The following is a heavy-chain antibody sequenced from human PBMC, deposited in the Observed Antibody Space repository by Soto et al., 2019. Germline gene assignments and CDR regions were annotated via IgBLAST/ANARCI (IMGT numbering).Heavy chain of an antibody. CDR3: ARSRGPRNRNAFDI. CDR2: IHYSESS. J-gene: IGHJ3*02. CDR1: GASLISGYYY. V-gene: IGHV4-39*01. Sequence: AETLSLTCTVSGASLISGYYYFFCIRQPPGKGLEWIGSIHYSESSYFYPSLQSRVTISLDTSQNQISLNLSSVTGADTAVYYCARSRGPRNRNAFDIWGQGTMVTVSS. D-gene: IGHD3-10*01.